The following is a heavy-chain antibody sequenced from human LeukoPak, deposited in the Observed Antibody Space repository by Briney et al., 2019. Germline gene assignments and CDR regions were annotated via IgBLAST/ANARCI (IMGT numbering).Heavy chain of an antibody. CDR1: GFTFSSYS. CDR2: IWYDGSNK. D-gene: IGHD2-15*01. CDR3: ATDRATQYFDY. V-gene: IGHV3-33*08. Sequence: TGGSLRLSCAASGFTFSSYSMNWVRQAPGKGLEWVAVIWYDGSNKDYADSVKGRFTVSRDNSRNTLFLRMNSLRVEDTAVYYCATDRATQYFDYWGQGTLVSVPS. J-gene: IGHJ4*02.